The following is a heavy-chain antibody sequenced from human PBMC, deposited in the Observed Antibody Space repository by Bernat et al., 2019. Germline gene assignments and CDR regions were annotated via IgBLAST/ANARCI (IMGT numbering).Heavy chain of an antibody. D-gene: IGHD3-22*01. Sequence: VQLVESGGGLVQPGGSLRLSCAASGFTFSSYGMHWVRQAPGKGLEWVAVIWYDGSNKYYADSVKGRFTISRDNSKNTLYLQMNSLRAEDTAVYYCARESYDSSGSHDAFDIWGQGTMVTVSS. V-gene: IGHV3-33*08. CDR1: GFTFSSYG. CDR3: ARESYDSSGSHDAFDI. CDR2: IWYDGSNK. J-gene: IGHJ3*02.